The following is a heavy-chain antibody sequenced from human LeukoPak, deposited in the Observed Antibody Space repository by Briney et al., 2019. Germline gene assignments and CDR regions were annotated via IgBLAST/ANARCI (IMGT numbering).Heavy chain of an antibody. V-gene: IGHV1-24*01. CDR2: FDPEDGET. D-gene: IGHD3-22*01. CDR3: ATVGITMTPFDY. J-gene: IGHJ4*02. Sequence: GASVKVSFKVSGYTLTELSMHWVRQAPGKGLEWMGGFDPEDGETIYAQKFQGRVTMTEDTSTDTAYMELSSLRSEDTAVYYCATVGITMTPFDYWGQGTLVTVSS. CDR1: GYTLTELS.